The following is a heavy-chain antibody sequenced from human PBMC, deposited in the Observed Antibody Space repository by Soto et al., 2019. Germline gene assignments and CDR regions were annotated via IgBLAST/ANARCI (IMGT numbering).Heavy chain of an antibody. J-gene: IGHJ6*02. CDR1: GGSISSSSYY. D-gene: IGHD6-13*01. Sequence: QLQLQESGPGLVKPSETLSLTCTVSGGSISSSSYYWGWIRQPPGKGLEWIGSIYYSGSTYYNPXXKSRRTISVDXXKXRXXLKLSSVTAADTAVYYCARHTEGIAAAGYYYGMDVWGQGTTVTVSS. V-gene: IGHV4-39*01. CDR3: ARHTEGIAAAGYYYGMDV. CDR2: IYYSGST.